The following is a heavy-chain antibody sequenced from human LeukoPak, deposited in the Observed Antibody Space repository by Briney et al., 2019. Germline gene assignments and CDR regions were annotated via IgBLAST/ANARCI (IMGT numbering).Heavy chain of an antibody. J-gene: IGHJ4*02. V-gene: IGHV3-48*02. CDR2: ISSGSSTF. Sequence: GGSLRLSCAASGFTFSSYAMNWVRQAPGKGLEWISYISSGSSTFYYTDSVKGRFTISRDNAKNSLYLQMNNLRDEDTAVYYCARSSGWSEVDYWGQGTLVTVPS. CDR1: GFTFSSYA. D-gene: IGHD6-19*01. CDR3: ARSSGWSEVDY.